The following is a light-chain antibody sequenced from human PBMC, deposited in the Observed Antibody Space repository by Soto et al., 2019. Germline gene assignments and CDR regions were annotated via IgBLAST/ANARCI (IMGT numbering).Light chain of an antibody. Sequence: EIVLTQSPGTLSLSPGERATLSCRASQSVTSSYLTWYQQKPGQAPRLLIYGASNRATGIPDRFTGSGSGTDFTLTISSLEPEDFAMYYCQQYGSSLSWTFGQGT. J-gene: IGKJ1*01. CDR1: QSVTSSY. CDR3: QQYGSSLSWT. CDR2: GAS. V-gene: IGKV3-20*01.